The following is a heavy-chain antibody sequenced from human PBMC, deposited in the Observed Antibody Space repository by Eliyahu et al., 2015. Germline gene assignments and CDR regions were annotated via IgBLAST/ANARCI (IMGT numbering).Heavy chain of an antibody. CDR1: GXTFXSXD. CDR2: MNPNSGNT. J-gene: IGHJ5*02. Sequence: QVQLVQSGAEVKKPGASVKVSCKASGXTFXSXDINXVXQATGQGLEXMGWMNPNSGNTGYAQKFQGRVTMTRNTSISTAYMELSSLRSEDTAVYYCASGRGLFDPWGQGTRVTVSS. V-gene: IGHV1-8*01. CDR3: ASGRGLFDP. D-gene: IGHD3-10*01.